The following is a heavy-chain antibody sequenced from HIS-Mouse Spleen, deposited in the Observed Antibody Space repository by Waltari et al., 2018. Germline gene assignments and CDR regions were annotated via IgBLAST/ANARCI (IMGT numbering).Heavy chain of an antibody. V-gene: IGHV4-34*01. Sequence: QVQLQQWGAGLFKPSETLSLTCAVYGGSFSGYYLSWTRQPPGKGLEWIGEINHSGSTNYNPSLKSRVTISVDTSKNQFSLKLSSVTAADTAVYYCAREYSGSYWFDPWGQGTLVTVSS. CDR1: GGSFSGYY. D-gene: IGHD1-26*01. J-gene: IGHJ5*02. CDR2: INHSGST. CDR3: AREYSGSYWFDP.